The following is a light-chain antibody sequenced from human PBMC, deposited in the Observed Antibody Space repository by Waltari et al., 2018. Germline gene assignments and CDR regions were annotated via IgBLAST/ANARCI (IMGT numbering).Light chain of an antibody. Sequence: SYELTQPPSVSVSLGQMARITCSGEAFPKKYADWYQQKAGQFPVVVIYRDIERPSGIPERFSGSSSGTLATLTISGVQAEDEAEYYCLSSDTTGTWVFGRGTKLTVL. J-gene: IGLJ3*02. CDR3: LSSDTTGTWV. CDR1: AFPKKY. V-gene: IGLV3-16*01. CDR2: RDI.